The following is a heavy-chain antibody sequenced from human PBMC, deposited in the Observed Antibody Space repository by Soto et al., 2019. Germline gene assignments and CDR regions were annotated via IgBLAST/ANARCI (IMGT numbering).Heavy chain of an antibody. CDR2: IYSGGST. D-gene: IGHD6-13*01. J-gene: IGHJ3*02. Sequence: GGSLRLSCAASGFTVSSNYMSWFRQAPGKGLEWVSVIYSGGSTYYADSVKGRFTISRDNSKNTLYLQMNSLRAEDTAVYYCAREYIAAEGDGPKSDAFDIWGQGTMVTVSS. CDR3: AREYIAAEGDGPKSDAFDI. CDR1: GFTVSSNY. V-gene: IGHV3-66*01.